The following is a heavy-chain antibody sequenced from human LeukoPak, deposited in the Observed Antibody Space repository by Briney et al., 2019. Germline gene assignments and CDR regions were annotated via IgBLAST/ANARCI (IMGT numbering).Heavy chain of an antibody. CDR1: GGSISSGDYY. Sequence: SETLSLTCTVSGGSISSGDYYWSWIRQPPGKGLEWIGYIYYSGSTYYNPSLKSRVTISVDTSKNQFSLKLSPVTAADTAVYYCARTPYSSSSSWFDPWGQGTLVTVSS. CDR3: ARTPYSSSSSWFDP. CDR2: IYYSGST. J-gene: IGHJ5*02. D-gene: IGHD6-6*01. V-gene: IGHV4-30-4*08.